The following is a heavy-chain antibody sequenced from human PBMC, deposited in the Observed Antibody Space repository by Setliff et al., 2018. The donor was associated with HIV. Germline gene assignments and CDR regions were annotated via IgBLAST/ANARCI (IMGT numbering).Heavy chain of an antibody. CDR3: ARDYYDSSGYIFFPGLPDY. V-gene: IGHV1-69*10. Sequence: SVKVSCKASRSTFNSHTINWVRQAPGQGLEWMGGIIPILGIANYAQKFQGRVTITADKSTSTAYMELSRLRSDDTAVYYCARDYYDSSGYIFFPGLPDYWGQGTLVTVSS. J-gene: IGHJ4*02. D-gene: IGHD3-22*01. CDR1: RSTFNSHT. CDR2: IIPILGIA.